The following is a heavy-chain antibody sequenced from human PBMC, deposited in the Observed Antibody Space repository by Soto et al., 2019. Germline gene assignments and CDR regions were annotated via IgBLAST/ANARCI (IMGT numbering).Heavy chain of an antibody. Sequence: AGSTGIGCASSGVRVDIYWMDGVRHAKGKGLVWVSRINADGTSTAYADSVKGRFTISRDNAENTLYLQMNSLRAEDTAVYYCASIPPSAVGATSDVDYCGQGHLVSGSS. D-gene: IGHD1-26*01. CDR3: ASIPPSAVGATSDVDY. CDR2: INADGTST. V-gene: IGHV3-74*01. J-gene: IGHJ4*02. CDR1: GVRVDIYW.